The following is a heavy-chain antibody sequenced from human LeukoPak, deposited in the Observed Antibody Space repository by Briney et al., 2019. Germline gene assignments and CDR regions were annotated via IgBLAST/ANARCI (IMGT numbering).Heavy chain of an antibody. J-gene: IGHJ4*02. CDR3: ARGRTMGFVLRDGYKVGSYYLDY. V-gene: IGHV3-30*02. Sequence: PGGSLRLSCAAAEFTFSGYAMHWVRQAPGKGLEWLASVWYDGSIADYGDSVKGRFTISRENPKNTLYLQMRRLRAEATAVYYCARGRTMGFVLRDGYKVGSYYLDYWGQGTLVTVFS. CDR2: VWYDGSIA. CDR1: EFTFSGYA. D-gene: IGHD5-24*01.